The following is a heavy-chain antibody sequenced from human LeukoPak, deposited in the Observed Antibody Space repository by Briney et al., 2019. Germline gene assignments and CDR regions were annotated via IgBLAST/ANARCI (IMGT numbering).Heavy chain of an antibody. J-gene: IGHJ4*02. D-gene: IGHD6-19*01. CDR3: ASLYSSDHDY. V-gene: IGHV3-21*01. CDR2: ISSSSSYI. Sequence: PGGSLRLSCAASGFTFSSYSMNWVRQVPGKGLEWVSSISSSSSYIYYADSVKGRFTISRDNAKNSLYLQMNSLRAEDTAVYYCASLYSSDHDYWGQGTLVTVSS. CDR1: GFTFSSYS.